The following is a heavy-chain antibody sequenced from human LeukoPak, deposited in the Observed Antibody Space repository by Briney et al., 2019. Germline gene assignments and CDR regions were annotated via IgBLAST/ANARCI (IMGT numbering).Heavy chain of an antibody. D-gene: IGHD1-26*01. CDR2: IYYSGST. Sequence: SSETLSLTCTVSGGSISSSSYYWGWIRQPPGKGLEWIGSIYYSGSTYYNPSLKSRVTISVDTSKNQFSLKLSSVTAADTAVYYCAREQLGATLFDYWGQGTLVTVSP. CDR3: AREQLGATLFDY. V-gene: IGHV4-39*02. J-gene: IGHJ4*02. CDR1: GGSISSSSYY.